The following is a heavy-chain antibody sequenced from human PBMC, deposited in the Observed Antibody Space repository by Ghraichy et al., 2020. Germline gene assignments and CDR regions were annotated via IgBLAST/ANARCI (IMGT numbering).Heavy chain of an antibody. Sequence: ESLNISCSVSGESITNFFWSWIRQPPGKGLEWIGYIDYTGNSIYNPSLESRVSISRDTSKNQFSLNLRSVTAADTAVYYCAREGGETSAYYYYMDVWGNGTTVIVSS. D-gene: IGHD3-16*01. V-gene: IGHV4-59*01. CDR1: GESITNFF. CDR3: AREGGETSAYYYYMDV. CDR2: IDYTGNS. J-gene: IGHJ6*03.